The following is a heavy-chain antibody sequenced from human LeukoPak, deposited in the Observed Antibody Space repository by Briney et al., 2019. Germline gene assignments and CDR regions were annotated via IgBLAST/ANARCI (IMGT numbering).Heavy chain of an antibody. V-gene: IGHV3-7*01. J-gene: IGHJ3*01. D-gene: IGHD2-21*02. CDR3: VAGDWGARDSFDL. CDR1: GFTFSIYW. CDR2: INQDGSQK. Sequence: GGSLRLSCAASGFTFSIYWMSWVRQAPGKGLEWVANINQDGSQKYYVDSVKGRFTISRDNAKNSFSSLRAEDTSVYYCVAGDWGARDSFDLWGRRTMVTVYS.